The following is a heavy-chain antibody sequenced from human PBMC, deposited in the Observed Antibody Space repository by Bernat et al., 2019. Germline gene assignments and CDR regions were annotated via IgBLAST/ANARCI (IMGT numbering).Heavy chain of an antibody. CDR3: ARGMYNSNWDHLPDY. Sequence: EVQLLESGGGLVQPGGSLRLSCAASGFTFSSYWMNWVRQSPGKGLEWVANIKEDGSEKYYVDSVKGRFTVSRDNAKNSLYLQMNSLRAEDTAVYYCARGMYNSNWDHLPDYWGQGTLVTVSS. V-gene: IGHV3-7*03. J-gene: IGHJ4*02. CDR1: GFTFSSYW. D-gene: IGHD4-11*01. CDR2: IKEDGSEK.